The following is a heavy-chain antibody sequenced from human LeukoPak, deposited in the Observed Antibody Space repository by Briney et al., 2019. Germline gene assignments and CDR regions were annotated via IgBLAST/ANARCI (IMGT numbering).Heavy chain of an antibody. CDR1: GFTFGSHW. Sequence: GGSLRLSCAASGFTFGSHWMSWVRQAPGKGPEWVANIKQDGTEIYYVDSVKGRFTISRDNSKNTLYLQMNSLRAEDTAVYYCAKDYEPLVGVHRWGDWFDPWGQGTLVTVSS. CDR2: IKQDGTEI. D-gene: IGHD1-26*01. CDR3: AKDYEPLVGVHRWGDWFDP. V-gene: IGHV3-7*03. J-gene: IGHJ5*02.